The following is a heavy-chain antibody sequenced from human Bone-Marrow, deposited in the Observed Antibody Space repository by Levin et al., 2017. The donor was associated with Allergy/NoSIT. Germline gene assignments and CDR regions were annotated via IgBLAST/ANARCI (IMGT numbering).Heavy chain of an antibody. CDR3: AKDIGATAKLLYYYYGMDV. J-gene: IGHJ6*02. V-gene: IGHV3-9*01. Sequence: PGGSLRLSCAASGFTFDDYAMHWVRQAPGKGLEWVSGISWNSGSIGYADSVKGRFTISRDNAKNSLYLQMNSLRAEDTALYYCAKDIGATAKLLYYYYGMDVWGQGTTVTVSS. CDR2: ISWNSGSI. D-gene: IGHD5-12*01. CDR1: GFTFDDYA.